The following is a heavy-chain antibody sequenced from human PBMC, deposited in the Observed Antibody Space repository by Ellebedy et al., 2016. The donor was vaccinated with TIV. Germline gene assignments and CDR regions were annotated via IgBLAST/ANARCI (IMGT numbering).Heavy chain of an antibody. CDR1: GGSISSSNYY. J-gene: IGHJ4*02. Sequence: GSLRLXCSVSGGSISSSNYYWGWIRQPPGKGLEWIGCISYSGLTYYSPSLKGRVTIALDTSKNQISLTLTSVTAADTAVYYCAGTPYYGSGTYYAFDYWGQGTLVTVSS. D-gene: IGHD3-10*01. V-gene: IGHV4-39*07. CDR2: ISYSGLT. CDR3: AGTPYYGSGTYYAFDY.